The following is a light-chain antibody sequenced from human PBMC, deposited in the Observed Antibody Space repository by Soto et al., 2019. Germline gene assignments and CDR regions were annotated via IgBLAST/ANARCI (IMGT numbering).Light chain of an antibody. J-gene: IGLJ1*01. CDR3: SSYTGSSTLV. Sequence: QSVLTQPASVSGSPGQSITISCTGTSSDFGDYDYVSWYLQHPGNVPKLMIYEVSNRPSGVSNRFSGSKSGNTASLTISGLQAEDEADYYCSSYTGSSTLVFGTGTKLTVL. V-gene: IGLV2-14*01. CDR1: SSDFGDYDY. CDR2: EVS.